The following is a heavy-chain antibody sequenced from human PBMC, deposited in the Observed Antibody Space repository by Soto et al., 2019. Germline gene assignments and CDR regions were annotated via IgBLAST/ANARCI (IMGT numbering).Heavy chain of an antibody. D-gene: IGHD3-3*01. CDR2: ISGTGGST. CDR3: AKDRGYYDFWSGYSLYYYYGMDV. Sequence: PVGSLRLSCAASGFTFNNYAMNWVRQAPVKGLEWVSVISGTGGSTYYAESVKVRFTISRDNSKNTLYLQMNSLRAEDTAVYYCAKDRGYYDFWSGYSLYYYYGMDVWGQGTTVTVSS. J-gene: IGHJ6*02. CDR1: GFTFNNYA. V-gene: IGHV3-23*01.